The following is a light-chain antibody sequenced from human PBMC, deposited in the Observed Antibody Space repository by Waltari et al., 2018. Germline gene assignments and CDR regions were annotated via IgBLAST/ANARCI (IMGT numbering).Light chain of an antibody. CDR2: KAS. V-gene: IGKV1-5*03. CDR1: HSISSW. Sequence: DIQMTQSPSTLSASVGDRVTITCRASHSISSWLAWYQQKPGKAPNLLIYKASSLESGLPSRFSGSGSGTEFTLTISSLQPDDFATYYCQQYNSYPWTFGQGTKVEIK. J-gene: IGKJ1*01. CDR3: QQYNSYPWT.